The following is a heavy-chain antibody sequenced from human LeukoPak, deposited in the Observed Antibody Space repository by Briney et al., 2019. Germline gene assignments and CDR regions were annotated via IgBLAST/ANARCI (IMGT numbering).Heavy chain of an antibody. J-gene: IGHJ4*02. D-gene: IGHD3-22*01. Sequence: SETLSLTCTVSGGSLSSGDYYWSWIRQPPGKGLEWIGYIYYSGSTYYNPSLKSRVTISVDTSKNQFSLKLSSVTAADTAVYYCARGDHSSGPPRMDYWGQGTLVTVSS. CDR3: ARGDHSSGPPRMDY. CDR1: GGSLSSGDYY. V-gene: IGHV4-30-4*01. CDR2: IYYSGST.